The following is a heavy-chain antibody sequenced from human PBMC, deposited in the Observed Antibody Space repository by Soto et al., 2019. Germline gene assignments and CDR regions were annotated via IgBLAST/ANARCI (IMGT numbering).Heavy chain of an antibody. J-gene: IGHJ6*02. CDR2: IIPILTTT. CDR1: GDTFSSYT. V-gene: IGHV1-69*08. CDR3: ARRSYCGYDCYYKHDYGMDV. Sequence: QVQLVQSGAEVKKPGSSVKVSCRASGDTFSSYTVNWLRQAPGRGLEWMGRIIPILTTTDYAQNFRGRLTITADKSTTPVHMALRSLRSEDTAVYYCARRSYCGYDCYYKHDYGMDVWGQGTTVTVAS. D-gene: IGHD2-21*02.